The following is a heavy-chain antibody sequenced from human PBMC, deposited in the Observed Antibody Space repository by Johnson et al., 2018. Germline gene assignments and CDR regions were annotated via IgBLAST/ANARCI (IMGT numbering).Heavy chain of an antibody. CDR2: INSGNGNT. CDR3: ERVGYNGGKEICVDY. CDR1: GYTFTSYS. D-gene: IGHD5-24*01. V-gene: IGHV1-3*01. Sequence: VQLLESGAEVKKXGASXKVXCQTSGYTFTSYSMHWVRQAPGQRLEWMGWINSGNGNTRYSQKFQGRVTITRDTYATTAYRGLSSLISEETAGHYWERVGYNGGKEICVDYGGQGTLVTVSS. J-gene: IGHJ4*02.